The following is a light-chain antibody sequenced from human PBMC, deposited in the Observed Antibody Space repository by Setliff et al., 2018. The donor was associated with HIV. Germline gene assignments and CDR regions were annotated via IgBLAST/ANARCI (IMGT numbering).Light chain of an antibody. Sequence: QSALTQPPSVSGSPGQSVTISCTGTSSDVGSYNRVSWYQQSPGTAPKLMIYEVSNRPSGVPDRFSGSKSGNTASLTISGLQADDEAEYYCCSYASSGSLVFGTGTKVTVL. CDR1: SSDVGSYNR. V-gene: IGLV2-18*02. CDR3: CSYASSGSLV. J-gene: IGLJ1*01. CDR2: EVS.